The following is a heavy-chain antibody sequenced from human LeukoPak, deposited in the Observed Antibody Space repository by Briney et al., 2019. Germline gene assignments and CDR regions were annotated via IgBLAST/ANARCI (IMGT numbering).Heavy chain of an antibody. J-gene: IGHJ4*02. V-gene: IGHV1-69*13. CDR1: GGTFSSYA. D-gene: IGHD6-13*01. CDR2: IIPIFGTA. Sequence: SVKVSCKASGGTFSSYAISWVRQAPGQGLEWMGGIIPIFGTANYAQKFQGGVTITADESTSTAYMELSSLRSEDTAVYYCAKSAAAGTGVDYWGQGTLVTVSS. CDR3: AKSAAAGTGVDY.